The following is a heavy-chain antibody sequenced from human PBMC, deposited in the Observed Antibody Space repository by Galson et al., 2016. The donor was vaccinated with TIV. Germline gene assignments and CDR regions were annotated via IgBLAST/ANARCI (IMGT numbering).Heavy chain of an antibody. Sequence: SVKVSCKASGFTFTSYDINWVRQATGQGLEWMGWMNPNSGNTGYAQKFRGRVTMTRNASVRTAYMELSSLRSEDTAVYYCARSGDYGDYWGQGTLVTVSS. V-gene: IGHV1-8*02. CDR3: ARSGDYGDY. D-gene: IGHD4-17*01. CDR1: GFTFTSYD. J-gene: IGHJ4*02. CDR2: MNPNSGNT.